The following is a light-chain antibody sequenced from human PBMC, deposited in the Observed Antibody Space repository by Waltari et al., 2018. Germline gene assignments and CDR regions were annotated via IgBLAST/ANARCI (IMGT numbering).Light chain of an antibody. CDR1: SSAVGAYNH. V-gene: IGLV2-14*03. J-gene: IGLJ1*01. CDR2: DVS. Sequence: QSALTQTASVSGSPGQSITISCTGTSSAVGAYNHFSWYQQNPGKAPKVMIYDVSNRPSGVSNRFSGSKSGNTASLSISGLQAEDEADYYCSSFTTSSTYVFGTGTKVTVL. CDR3: SSFTTSSTYV.